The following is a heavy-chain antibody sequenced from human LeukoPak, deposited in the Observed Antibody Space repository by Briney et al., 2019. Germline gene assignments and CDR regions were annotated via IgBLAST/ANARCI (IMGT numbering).Heavy chain of an antibody. V-gene: IGHV4-30-2*01. CDR1: GGSISSGGYS. D-gene: IGHD3-10*01. CDR3: APGGFYRGGFDY. Sequence: SETLSLTCAVSGGSISSGGYSWSWIRQPPGKGLEWIGYIYHSGSTYYNPTLKSRVTLSVDRSKNPFSLKLSSVTAADTAVYYCAPGGFYRGGFDYWGQGTLVTVSS. J-gene: IGHJ4*02. CDR2: IYHSGST.